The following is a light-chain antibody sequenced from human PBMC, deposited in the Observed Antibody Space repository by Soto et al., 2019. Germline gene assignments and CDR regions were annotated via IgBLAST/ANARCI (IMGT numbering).Light chain of an antibody. J-gene: IGLJ1*01. CDR3: VAWDDTLNGYV. V-gene: IGLV1-44*01. CDR1: SSNIGSNT. CDR2: SDN. Sequence: QSALTQSSSVSETPGQRVTISCSGSSSNIGSNTVNWYQQIPGTAPQLLMYSDNQRPSGVPDRFSGSKSGTSASLAISGLQSEDEADYYCVAWDDTLNGYVFGTGTKLTVL.